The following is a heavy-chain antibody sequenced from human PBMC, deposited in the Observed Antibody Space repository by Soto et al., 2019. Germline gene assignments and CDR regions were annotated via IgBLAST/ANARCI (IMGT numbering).Heavy chain of an antibody. CDR2: IYSGGST. V-gene: IGHV3-66*01. Sequence: SLRLSCAASGFTVSSNYMSWVRQAPGKGLEWVSVIYSGGSTYYADSVKGRFTISRDNSKNTLYLQMNSLRAEDTAVYYCARGVSSDYGLYYFDYWGQGTLVTVSS. J-gene: IGHJ4*02. CDR3: ARGVSSDYGLYYFDY. CDR1: GFTVSSNY. D-gene: IGHD3-22*01.